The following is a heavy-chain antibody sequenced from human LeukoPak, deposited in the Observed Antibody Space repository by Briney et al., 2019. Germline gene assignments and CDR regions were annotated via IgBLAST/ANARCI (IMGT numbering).Heavy chain of an antibody. D-gene: IGHD6-13*01. V-gene: IGHV3-11*04. CDR3: ARSKQQLPTA. CDR1: GFTFSDDY. J-gene: IGHJ5*02. Sequence: PGGSLRLSCAASGFTFSDDYMTWIRQAPGKGLEWVAYISNSDGTTYYADFVRGRFTISRDNAKKSLYLQMNSLRVEDTAVYYCARSKQQLPTAWGQGTLVTVSS. CDR2: ISNSDGTT.